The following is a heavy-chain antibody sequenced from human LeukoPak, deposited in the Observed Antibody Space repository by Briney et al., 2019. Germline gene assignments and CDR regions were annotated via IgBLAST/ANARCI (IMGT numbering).Heavy chain of an antibody. CDR3: ARDESKYCSGGSCYSAYFDD. CDR2: ISGSGGST. J-gene: IGHJ4*02. Sequence: PGGSLRLSCVASGFTFTTYAMSWVRQAPGKGLEWVSSISGSGGSTYYADSVKGRFTISRDNSKNTLYLQMNSLRAEDTAVYYCARDESKYCSGGSCYSAYFDDWGQGTLVTVSS. V-gene: IGHV3-23*01. D-gene: IGHD2-15*01. CDR1: GFTFTTYA.